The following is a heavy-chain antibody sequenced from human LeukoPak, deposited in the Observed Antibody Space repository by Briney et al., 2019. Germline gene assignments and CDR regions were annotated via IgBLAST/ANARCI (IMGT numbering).Heavy chain of an antibody. Sequence: GGSLRLSCAVSGFSVSSTYMTWVRQAPGKGLEGVSITYSDGNTYYAESVRGRFTVSRGYSKNTLYLQVNSLRVEDTAVYYCTREGMGTTFSAWFDPWGQGTLVTVPS. D-gene: IGHD1-7*01. CDR1: GFSVSSTY. CDR2: TYSDGNT. CDR3: TREGMGTTFSAWFDP. V-gene: IGHV3-53*05. J-gene: IGHJ5*02.